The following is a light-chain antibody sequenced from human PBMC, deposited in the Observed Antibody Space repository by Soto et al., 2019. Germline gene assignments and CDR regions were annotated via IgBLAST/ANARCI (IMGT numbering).Light chain of an antibody. CDR2: GAS. J-gene: IGKJ1*01. CDR1: QSVGSSQ. V-gene: IGKV3-20*01. Sequence: EIVLTQSPGTLSLSPGERATLSCRASQSVGSSQLAWHQQKPGQAPRLLIYGASSRATGIPDRISGSGSGTDFTLTISRLEPEDFAVYYCQQYASSPRTFGQGTKVEIK. CDR3: QQYASSPRT.